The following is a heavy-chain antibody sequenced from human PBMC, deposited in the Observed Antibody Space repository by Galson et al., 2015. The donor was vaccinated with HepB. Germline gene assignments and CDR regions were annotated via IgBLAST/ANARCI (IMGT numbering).Heavy chain of an antibody. V-gene: IGHV3-30-3*01. J-gene: IGHJ4*02. CDR3: ARDSSDYYFDY. CDR2: ISYDGSNK. CDR1: GFTFSRYA. D-gene: IGHD3-22*01. Sequence: SLRLSCAASGFTFSRYAIHWVRQAPGKGLEGVAIISYDGSNKYYADSLKGRFTVSRDNSKNTLYLQMNSLRAEDTAVYYCARDSSDYYFDYWGQGTLVTVSS.